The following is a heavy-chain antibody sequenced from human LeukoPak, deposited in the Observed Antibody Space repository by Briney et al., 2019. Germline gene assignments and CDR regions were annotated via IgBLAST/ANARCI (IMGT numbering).Heavy chain of an antibody. CDR3: ARVGGDTVTNRY. Sequence: ASVTVSFKSSGYTFTSYDINWVRQAPGQGLEWMGWMNPNSGNTGYAQKFQGRVTMTRNTSISTAYMELSSLRSEDTAVYYCARVGGDTVTNRYWGQGTLVTVSS. V-gene: IGHV1-8*01. CDR2: MNPNSGNT. J-gene: IGHJ4*02. D-gene: IGHD4-17*01. CDR1: GYTFTSYD.